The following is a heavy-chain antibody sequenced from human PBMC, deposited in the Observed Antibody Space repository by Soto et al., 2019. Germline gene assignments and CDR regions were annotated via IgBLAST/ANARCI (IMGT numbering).Heavy chain of an antibody. CDR2: IYHSWST. V-gene: IGHV4-4*02. CDR1: GGSISSSNW. CDR3: ARAGGCSGGSCYSGWFDP. J-gene: IGHJ5*02. Sequence: QVQLQESGPGLVKPSGTLSLTCAVSGGSISSSNWWSWVRQPPGKGLEWIGEIYHSWSTNYNPSLKSRVTISVDKSKNQSSLKRSSVTAADTAVYYCARAGGCSGGSCYSGWFDPWGQGTLVTVSS. D-gene: IGHD2-15*01.